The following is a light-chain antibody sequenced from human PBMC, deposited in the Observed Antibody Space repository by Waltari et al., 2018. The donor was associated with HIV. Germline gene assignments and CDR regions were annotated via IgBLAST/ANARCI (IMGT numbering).Light chain of an antibody. V-gene: IGLV1-51*01. J-gene: IGLJ1*01. CDR1: SSNIGNNY. CDR2: DNN. CDR3: GTWDSSLSAYV. Sequence: QSVLTQPPSVSAAAGQKDTLSSSGYSSNIGNNYVSWYQQLPGTAPKLLIYDNNKRPSGIPDRFSGSKSGTSATLGITGLQTGDEADYYCGTWDSSLSAYVFGTGTKVTVL.